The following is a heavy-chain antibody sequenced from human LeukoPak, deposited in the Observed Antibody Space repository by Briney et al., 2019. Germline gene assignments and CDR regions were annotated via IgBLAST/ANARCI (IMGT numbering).Heavy chain of an antibody. CDR2: MSSSSSYI. CDR3: ARSGYFYGQPSYFDY. V-gene: IGHV3-21*01. Sequence: GGSLRLSCAASGFTFSSYSMNWVRQAPGKGLEWVSSMSSSSSYIYYADSVKGRFTISRDNAKNSLYLQMNSLRAEDTAVYYCARSGYFYGQPSYFDYWGQGTLVTVSS. J-gene: IGHJ4*02. D-gene: IGHD5-18*01. CDR1: GFTFSSYS.